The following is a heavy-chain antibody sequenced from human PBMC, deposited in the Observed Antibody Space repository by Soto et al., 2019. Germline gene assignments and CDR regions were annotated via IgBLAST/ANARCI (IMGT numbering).Heavy chain of an antibody. V-gene: IGHV4-59*01. Sequence: SETLSLTCTVPGGSISSYYWSWIRQPPGKGLEWIGYIYYSGSTNYNPSLKSRVTISVDTSKNQFSLKLSSVTAADTAVYYCARTTRWNSFDYWGQGTLVTVSS. CDR2: IYYSGST. J-gene: IGHJ4*02. CDR3: ARTTRWNSFDY. CDR1: GGSISSYY. D-gene: IGHD1-1*01.